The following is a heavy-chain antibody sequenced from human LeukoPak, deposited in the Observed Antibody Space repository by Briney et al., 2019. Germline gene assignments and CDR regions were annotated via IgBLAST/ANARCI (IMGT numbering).Heavy chain of an antibody. V-gene: IGHV4-39*07. CDR3: ARGRDGYNFEPRRRPGEWNY. CDR2: INHSGST. CDR1: GASLTSSIRY. J-gene: IGHJ4*02. D-gene: IGHD5-12*01. Sequence: SETLSLTCTVSGASLTSSIRYWGWIRQPPGKGLEWIGEINHSGSTNYNPSLKSRVTISVDTSKNQFSLKLSSVTAADTAVYYCARGRDGYNFEPRRRPGEWNYWGQGTLVTVSS.